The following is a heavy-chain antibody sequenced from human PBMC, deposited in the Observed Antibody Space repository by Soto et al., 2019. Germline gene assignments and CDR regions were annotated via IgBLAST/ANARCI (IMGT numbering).Heavy chain of an antibody. D-gene: IGHD1-20*01. CDR1: GGTFSSYA. V-gene: IGHV1-69*12. CDR3: GTNTGIDSSYHGMDV. Sequence: QVQLVQSGAEVKKPGSSVKVSCKASGGTFSSYAISWVRQAPGQGLEWMGGIIPIFGTATYAQKFQGRVTSTADESTSTTYMELSTLRSEDTAVYYCGTNTGIDSSYHGMDVWGQGTTVSVSS. J-gene: IGHJ6*02. CDR2: IIPIFGTA.